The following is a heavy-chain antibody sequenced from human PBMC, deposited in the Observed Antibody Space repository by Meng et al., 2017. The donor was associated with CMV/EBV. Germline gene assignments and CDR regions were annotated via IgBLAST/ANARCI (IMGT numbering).Heavy chain of an antibody. Sequence: GGSLRLSCAASGFTFSDYYMSWIRQAPGKGLEWVSYISSSGSTIYYADSVKGRFTISRDNANNSLYLQMNSLRAEDTAVYYCAREPPGNYIYYYGMDVWGQGTTVTVSS. V-gene: IGHV3-11*04. J-gene: IGHJ6*02. CDR3: AREPPGNYIYYYGMDV. CDR1: GFTFSDYY. CDR2: ISSSGSTI. D-gene: IGHD4-11*01.